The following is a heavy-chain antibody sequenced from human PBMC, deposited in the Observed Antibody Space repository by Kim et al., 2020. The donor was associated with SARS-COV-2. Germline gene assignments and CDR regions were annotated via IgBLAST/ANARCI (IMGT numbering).Heavy chain of an antibody. CDR2: IHYSGST. CDR1: GGSMSDYY. V-gene: IGHV4-59*08. J-gene: IGHJ5*02. CDR3: ARQRGITGTTDWFDP. Sequence: SETLSLTCTVSGGSMSDYYWSWIRQAPGKGLEWIGYIHYSGSTNYNPSLKSRVTISVDTSKNQFSLKVTSMTATDAAVYYCARQRGITGTTDWFDPWGQGTLLTVSS. D-gene: IGHD1-7*01.